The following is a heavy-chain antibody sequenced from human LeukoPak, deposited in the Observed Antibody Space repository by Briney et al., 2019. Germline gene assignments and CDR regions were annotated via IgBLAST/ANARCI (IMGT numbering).Heavy chain of an antibody. CDR3: ARGYSGSYGRFDP. J-gene: IGHJ5*02. D-gene: IGHD1-26*01. CDR2: IYYSGST. Sequence: SETLSLTCTVSGGSISSFYWSWIRQPPGKGLEWIGYIYYSGSTNYNPSLKSRVTISVDTSKNQFSLNLSSVTAADTAVYYCARGYSGSYGRFDPWGQGTLVTVSS. V-gene: IGHV4-59*01. CDR1: GGSISSFY.